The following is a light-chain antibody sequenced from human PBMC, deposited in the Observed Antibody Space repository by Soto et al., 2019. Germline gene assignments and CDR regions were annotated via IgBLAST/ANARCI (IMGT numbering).Light chain of an antibody. J-gene: IGKJ2*01. CDR1: QSVSSSF. CDR2: GAS. Sequence: EIVFTQSPGTLSLSPGERATLSCRASQSVSSSFIAWYQHKPGQAPRLLLYGASSRANGIPDRFSGSGSGTDLTLTISRLEPEDFALYVGQQYGSSPTHTFGQGTKVDIK. CDR3: QQYGSSPTHT. V-gene: IGKV3-20*01.